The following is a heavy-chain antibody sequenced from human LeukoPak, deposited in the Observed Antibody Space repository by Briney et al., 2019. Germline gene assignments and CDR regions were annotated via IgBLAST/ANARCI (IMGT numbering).Heavy chain of an antibody. CDR2: IRYDGSNK. J-gene: IGHJ6*03. CDR3: AKGAAYYYYYMDV. D-gene: IGHD4/OR15-4a*01. CDR1: GFTFSNYA. Sequence: GGSLRLSCAASGFTFSNYAMHWVRQAPGKGLEWVAFIRYDGSNKYYADSVKGRFTISRDNSKNTLYLQMNSLRAEDTAVYYCAKGAAYYYYYMDVWGKGATVTISS. V-gene: IGHV3-30*02.